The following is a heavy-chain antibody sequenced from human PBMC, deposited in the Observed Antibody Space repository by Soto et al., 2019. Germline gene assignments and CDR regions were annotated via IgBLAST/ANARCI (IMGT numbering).Heavy chain of an antibody. CDR1: GGSISSGDYY. D-gene: IGHD3-10*01. Sequence: LSLTCTVSGGSISSGDYYWSWIRQPPGKGLEWIGYIYYSGSTYYNPSLKSRVTISVDTSKNQFSLKLSSVTAADTAVYYCARDGSGAYNWFDPWGQGTLVTVSS. V-gene: IGHV4-30-4*01. CDR2: IYYSGST. J-gene: IGHJ5*02. CDR3: ARDGSGAYNWFDP.